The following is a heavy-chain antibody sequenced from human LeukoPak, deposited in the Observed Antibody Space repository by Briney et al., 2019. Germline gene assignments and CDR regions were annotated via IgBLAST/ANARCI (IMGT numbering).Heavy chain of an antibody. J-gene: IGHJ4*02. CDR3: ASTRSYWHFDY. D-gene: IGHD1-26*01. CDR2: IFNSGST. Sequence: SETLSLTGTVSGGSINSYQWSWIRQPPGKGLEWIGYIFNSGSTNRNPSLKSRVTISVDTSKNQFSLKLSSVTAADTAVYYCASTRSYWHFDYWGQGTLVTVSS. V-gene: IGHV4-4*09. CDR1: GGSINSYQ.